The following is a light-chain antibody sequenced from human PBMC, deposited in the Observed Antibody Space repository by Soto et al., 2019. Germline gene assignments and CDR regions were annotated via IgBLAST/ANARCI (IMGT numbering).Light chain of an antibody. J-gene: IGLJ2*01. Sequence: QSVLTQPRSVSGSLGQSVTISCTGTSSDVGSYNYVSWYQQYPGKAPKVMIYDVSERPSEVPVRFSGSKSGNTASLTISGLQAEDEAEYFCCSYSGSDSLLFGGGTKLTVL. CDR1: SSDVGSYNY. V-gene: IGLV2-11*01. CDR3: CSYSGSDSLL. CDR2: DVS.